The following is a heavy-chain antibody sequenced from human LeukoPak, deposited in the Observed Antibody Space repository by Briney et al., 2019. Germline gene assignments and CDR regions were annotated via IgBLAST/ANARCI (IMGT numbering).Heavy chain of an antibody. D-gene: IGHD6-19*01. CDR2: IYSGGST. CDR3: ARVKQWLVGNDAFDI. J-gene: IGHJ3*02. V-gene: IGHV3-66*01. Sequence: GGSLRLSCAASGFTVSSNYMSWVRQAPGKGLEWVSVIYSGGSTYYADSVKGRFTISRDNSKNTLYLQMNSLRAEDTAVYYCARVKQWLVGNDAFDIWGQGTMVTVSS. CDR1: GFTVSSNY.